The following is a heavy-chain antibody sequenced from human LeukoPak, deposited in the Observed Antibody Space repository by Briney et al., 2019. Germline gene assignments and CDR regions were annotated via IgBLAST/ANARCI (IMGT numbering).Heavy chain of an antibody. Sequence: ASVKVSCKASGYTFTSYDINWVRQATGQGLEWMGWMNPNSGNTVYAQKFQGRVTMTRNTSISTAYMELSSLRSEDTAVYYCARGDPEYDFWSGYYTVYFDYWGQGTLVTVSS. V-gene: IGHV1-8*01. J-gene: IGHJ4*02. CDR3: ARGDPEYDFWSGYYTVYFDY. CDR1: GYTFTSYD. CDR2: MNPNSGNT. D-gene: IGHD3-3*01.